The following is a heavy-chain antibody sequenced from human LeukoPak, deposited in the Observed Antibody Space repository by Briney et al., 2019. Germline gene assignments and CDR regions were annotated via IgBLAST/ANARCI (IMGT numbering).Heavy chain of an antibody. Sequence: SETLSLTCTASGGSISSSSYYWGWIRQPPGKGLEWIGSIYYSGSTYYNPSLKSRVTISVDTSKNQFSLKLSSVTAADTAVYYCASPFYSGSYFIDYWGQGTLVTVSS. J-gene: IGHJ4*02. CDR1: GGSISSSSYY. CDR3: ASPFYSGSYFIDY. V-gene: IGHV4-39*01. D-gene: IGHD1-26*01. CDR2: IYYSGST.